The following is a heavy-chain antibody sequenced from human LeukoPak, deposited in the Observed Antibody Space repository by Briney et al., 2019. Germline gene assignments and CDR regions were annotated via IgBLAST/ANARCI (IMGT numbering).Heavy chain of an antibody. CDR2: ISSSGSTI. CDR1: GFTFSSYS. D-gene: IGHD3-9*01. J-gene: IGHJ4*02. CDR3: ARDGGNYDILTGYYSFDY. V-gene: IGHV3-48*04. Sequence: GGSLRLSCAASGFTFSSYSMNWVRQAPGKGLEWVSYISSSGSTIYYADSVKGRFTISRDNAKNSLYLQMNSLRAEDTAVYYCARDGGNYDILTGYYSFDYWGQGTLVTVSS.